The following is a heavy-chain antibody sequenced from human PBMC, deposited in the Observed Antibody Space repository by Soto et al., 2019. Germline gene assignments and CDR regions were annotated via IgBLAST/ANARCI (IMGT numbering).Heavy chain of an antibody. CDR1: GYTFTSYG. J-gene: IGHJ6*02. V-gene: IGHV1-18*01. D-gene: IGHD2-15*01. CDR2: ISAYNGNT. CDR3: AASLGYCSGGSCYSDYYYYGMDV. Sequence: QVQLVQSGAEVKKPGASVKVSCKASGYTFTSYGISWVRQAPGQGLEWMGWISAYNGNTNYAQKLQGRVTMTTDTLTSTAYMELRSPRSYDTAVYYCAASLGYCSGGSCYSDYYYYGMDVWGQGTTVTVSS.